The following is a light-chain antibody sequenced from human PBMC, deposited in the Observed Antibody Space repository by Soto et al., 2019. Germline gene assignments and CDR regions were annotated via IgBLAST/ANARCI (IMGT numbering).Light chain of an antibody. CDR3: LQYGISPLT. J-gene: IGKJ4*01. CDR2: GAS. V-gene: IGKV3-20*01. CDR1: QSVSSSY. Sequence: EIVLTQSPGTLSLFPGERATLSCRASQSVSSSYLAWYQQKPGQAPRLLIYGASSRATGIPDRFSGSGSGTDFTLSISRLEPEDFAVYSCLQYGISPLTFGGGTKVEIK.